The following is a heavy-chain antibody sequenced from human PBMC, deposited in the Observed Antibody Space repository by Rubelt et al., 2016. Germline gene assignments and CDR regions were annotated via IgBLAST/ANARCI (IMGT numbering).Heavy chain of an antibody. Sequence: QVQLQESGPGLVKPSETLSLTCTVSGYSISSGYYWGWIRQPPGKGLEWIGRIYHSGSTYYNPSLKSRVTISVDTSKNQFSLKLSSVTAADTAVYYCARIIGDPYAFDIWGQGTMVTVSS. CDR3: ARIIGDPYAFDI. CDR1: GYSISSGYY. J-gene: IGHJ3*02. V-gene: IGHV4-38-2*02. D-gene: IGHD4-17*01. CDR2: IYHSGST.